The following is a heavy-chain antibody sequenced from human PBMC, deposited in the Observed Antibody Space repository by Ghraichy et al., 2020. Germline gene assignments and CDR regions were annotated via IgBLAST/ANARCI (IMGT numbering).Heavy chain of an antibody. J-gene: IGHJ3*02. D-gene: IGHD2-15*01. CDR1: GGSISSYY. V-gene: IGHV4-59*01. CDR3: ARGAGGSGRFDAFDI. Sequence: SETLSLTCTVSGGSISSYYWSWIRQPPGKGLEWIGYIYYSGSTNYNPSLKSRVTISVDTSKNQFSLKLSSVTAADTAVYYCARGAGGSGRFDAFDIWGQGTMVTVSS. CDR2: IYYSGST.